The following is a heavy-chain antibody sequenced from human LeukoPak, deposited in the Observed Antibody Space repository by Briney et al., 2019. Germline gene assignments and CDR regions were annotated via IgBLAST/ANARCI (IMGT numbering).Heavy chain of an antibody. CDR1: GFTFDTYW. CDR2: SNSDGGST. J-gene: IGHJ3*02. V-gene: IGHV3-74*01. CDR3: ARSVSSWKDAFDI. D-gene: IGHD6-13*01. Sequence: PGGSLGLSCAASGFTFDTYWMHWVRQAPGKGLVWVSRSNSDGGSTSYADSVKGRFTISRDNAKNTLYLQMNSLRAEDTAVYYCARSVSSWKDAFDIWGQGTMVTVSS.